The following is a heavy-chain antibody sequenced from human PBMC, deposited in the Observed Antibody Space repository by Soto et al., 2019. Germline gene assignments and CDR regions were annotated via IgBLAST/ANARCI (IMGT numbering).Heavy chain of an antibody. Sequence: SQTLSLTCAISGDSVSSDSAAWNWIRQSPSRGLEWLGRTYYRSKWYNDYAVSVKSRITINPDTSRNQFSLQLNSVTPEDTAVYYCVRDVFSSGWWVSRMRFDTWGQGPLVTVSS. CDR1: GDSVSSDSAA. CDR2: TYYRSKWYN. CDR3: VRDVFSSGWWVSRMRFDT. V-gene: IGHV6-1*01. J-gene: IGHJ5*02. D-gene: IGHD6-19*01.